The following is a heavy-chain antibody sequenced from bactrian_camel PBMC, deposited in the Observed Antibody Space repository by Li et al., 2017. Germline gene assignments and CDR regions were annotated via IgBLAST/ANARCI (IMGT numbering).Heavy chain of an antibody. D-gene: IGHD5*01. CDR1: NHRGNC. Sequence: VQLVESGGGSVQAGGSLRLSCLYNHRGNCMGWFRQAPGKEREGVAAINASGGRTYYRDSVKGRFTISQDNAKNTLYLLMNSLKPEDTAMYYCAAGPPCVIVTKPQDSRYWGQGTQVTVS. CDR2: INASGGRT. CDR3: AAGPPCVIVTKPQDSRY. V-gene: IGHV3S54*01. J-gene: IGHJ4*01.